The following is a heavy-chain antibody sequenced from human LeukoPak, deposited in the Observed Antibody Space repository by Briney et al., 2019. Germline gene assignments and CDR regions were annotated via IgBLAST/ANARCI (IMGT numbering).Heavy chain of an antibody. CDR3: AKDPVPYFDSSGYYPS. CDR1: KFTFSSYA. V-gene: IGHV3-23*01. D-gene: IGHD3-22*01. CDR2: ISGSGGST. J-gene: IGHJ4*02. Sequence: GGSLRLFCAASKFTFSSYAMRWVRQAPGKGLEWVSAISGSGGSTYYADSVKGRFTISRDNSKNTLYLQMNSLRAEDTAVYYCAKDPVPYFDSSGYYPSWGQGTLVTVSS.